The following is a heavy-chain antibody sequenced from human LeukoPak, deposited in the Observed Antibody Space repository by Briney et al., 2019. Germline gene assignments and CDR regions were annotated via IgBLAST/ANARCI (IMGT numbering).Heavy chain of an antibody. Sequence: SVKVSCKASGGTFSSYAISWVRQAPGQGLEWMGRIIPILGIANYAQKFQGRVTITADKSTSTAYMELSSLRSEDTAVYYCAGRHDYGDYRPNDNWFDPWGQGTLVTVSS. V-gene: IGHV1-69*04. CDR1: GGTFSSYA. CDR2: IIPILGIA. CDR3: AGRHDYGDYRPNDNWFDP. J-gene: IGHJ5*02. D-gene: IGHD4-17*01.